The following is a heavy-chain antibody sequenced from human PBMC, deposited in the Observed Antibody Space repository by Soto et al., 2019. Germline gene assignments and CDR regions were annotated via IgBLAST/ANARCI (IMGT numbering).Heavy chain of an antibody. CDR3: SRGQEGVVATH. J-gene: IGHJ4*02. Sequence: QVQLQQWGAGLLKPSETLSLNCAVTGGSLSGYYWSWIRQAPGKGLEWIGEVKDGGHTNYSPSLRGRVTISSDTSNIQLSLRLTFVTAADTGVYYCSRGQEGVVATHWFQGSLVTVSS. CDR2: VKDGGHT. V-gene: IGHV4-34*01. CDR1: GGSLSGYY. D-gene: IGHD5-12*01.